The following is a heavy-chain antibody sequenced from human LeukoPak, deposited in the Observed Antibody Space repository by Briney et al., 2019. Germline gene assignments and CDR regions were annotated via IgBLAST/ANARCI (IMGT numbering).Heavy chain of an antibody. CDR2: INPNSGGA. V-gene: IGHV1-2*02. CDR3: PRAQAPWLGELLSCQFDP. D-gene: IGHD3-10*01. CDR1: GYTFTGYY. Sequence: ASVKVSCKASGYTFTGYYMHWVRQAPGQGLEWMGWINPNSGGANYAQKFHGSVTMTRDTSISTAYMELSRLRSDDTDVYYCPRAQAPWLGELLSCQFDPWGQGTLVTVSS. J-gene: IGHJ5*02.